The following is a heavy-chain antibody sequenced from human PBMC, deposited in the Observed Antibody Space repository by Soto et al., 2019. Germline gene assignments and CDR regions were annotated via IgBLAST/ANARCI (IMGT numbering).Heavy chain of an antibody. CDR3: ARDPGGDSSSSPRWGMDV. CDR2: TYYRSKWYN. V-gene: IGHV6-1*01. D-gene: IGHD6-6*01. CDR1: GDSVSSNSAA. J-gene: IGHJ6*02. Sequence: QVQLQQSGPGLVKPSQTLSLTCAISGDSVSSNSAAWNWIRQSPSRGLAWLGRTYYRSKWYNDYAVSVKSRITINPDKSKNQFALQLNSVTPEDTAVYYCARDPGGDSSSSPRWGMDVWGQGTTVTVSS.